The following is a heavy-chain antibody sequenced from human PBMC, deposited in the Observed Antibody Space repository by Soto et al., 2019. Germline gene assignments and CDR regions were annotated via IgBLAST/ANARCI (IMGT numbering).Heavy chain of an antibody. V-gene: IGHV4-30-2*01. J-gene: IGHJ6*02. CDR1: GGSISSGDYS. D-gene: IGHD6-25*01. CDR2: IYHSGGT. CDR3: ARGSASDYGMDV. Sequence: ASETLSLTCAVSGGSISSGDYSWNWVRQPPGKGLEWIGFIYHSGGTYYNPSLKSRVTISVDTSKNQFSLKLSSVTAADTAMYYCARGSASDYGMDVWGQGTTVTVS.